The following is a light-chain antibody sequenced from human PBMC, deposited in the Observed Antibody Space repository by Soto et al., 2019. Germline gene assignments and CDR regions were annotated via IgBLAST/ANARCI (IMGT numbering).Light chain of an antibody. V-gene: IGKV2-28*01. CDR3: MESLDSPGQ. CDR1: QNLLHSDGKTY. CDR2: LGS. Sequence: IVMTHAPLSLSGTPGEPTSISFRSSQNLLHSDGKTYLDWYLQKQGQSPHLLSYLGSNRASGVPDRFSGRGSGTDFTLKIRRVEAKDVGVDYCMESLDSPGQLGQGTKVDIK. J-gene: IGKJ1*01.